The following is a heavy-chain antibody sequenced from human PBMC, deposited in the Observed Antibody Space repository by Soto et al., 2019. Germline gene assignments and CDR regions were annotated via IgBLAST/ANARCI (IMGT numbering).Heavy chain of an antibody. Sequence: ASVKVSCKASGYTFTSYGISWVRQAPGQGLEWMGWISAYNGNTNYAQKLQGRVTMTTDTSTSTAYMELRSLRSDDTAVYYCARDARYYDFWSGYSTPFDYWGRGTLVTVSS. D-gene: IGHD3-3*01. CDR1: GYTFTSYG. J-gene: IGHJ4*02. CDR2: ISAYNGNT. CDR3: ARDARYYDFWSGYSTPFDY. V-gene: IGHV1-18*01.